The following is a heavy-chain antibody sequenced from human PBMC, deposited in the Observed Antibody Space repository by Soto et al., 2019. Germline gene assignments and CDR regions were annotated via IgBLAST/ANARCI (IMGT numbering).Heavy chain of an antibody. Sequence: QGQLVQSGAEVKKPGASVKVSCKASGYTFTGYYMHWVRQAPGQGLEWMGWINPNSCGTHYAQKFQGWVPMTRDTPISTAHRELSRLRSVATAVYYCARSQFTPPPPLFDYWGQGTRAPVSP. CDR1: GYTFTGYY. CDR3: ARSQFTPPPPLFDY. V-gene: IGHV1-2*04. CDR2: INPNSCGT. J-gene: IGHJ4*02.